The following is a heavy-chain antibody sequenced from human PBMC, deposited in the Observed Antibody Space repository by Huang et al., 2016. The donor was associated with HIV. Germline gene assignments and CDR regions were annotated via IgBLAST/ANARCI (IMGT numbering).Heavy chain of an antibody. CDR3: ARVGGVAAGTFGTFDI. D-gene: IGHD6-19*01. J-gene: IGHJ3*02. Sequence: EVQLVESGGGLVKPGGSLRASCAASGFTFSSYSMNWVRQDPGKGLEWVSSISSSSSNIYYADSVKGRFTISRDNAKNSLYLQMNSLRAEDTAVYYCARVGGVAAGTFGTFDIWGQGTMVTVSS. CDR2: ISSSSSNI. V-gene: IGHV3-21*01. CDR1: GFTFSSYS.